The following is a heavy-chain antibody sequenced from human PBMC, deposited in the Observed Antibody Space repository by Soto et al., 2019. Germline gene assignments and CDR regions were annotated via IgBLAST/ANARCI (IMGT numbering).Heavy chain of an antibody. J-gene: IGHJ4*02. CDR1: GFSLSTSGMC. Sequence: PTLVNPTQTLTLTCTFSGFSLSTSGMCVSWIRQPPGKALEWLALIDWDDDKYYSTSLKTRLTISKDTSKNQVVLTMTNMDPVDTATYYCARIDRYSGYDPYFDYWGQGTLVTVSS. D-gene: IGHD5-12*01. CDR2: IDWDDDK. V-gene: IGHV2-70*01. CDR3: ARIDRYSGYDPYFDY.